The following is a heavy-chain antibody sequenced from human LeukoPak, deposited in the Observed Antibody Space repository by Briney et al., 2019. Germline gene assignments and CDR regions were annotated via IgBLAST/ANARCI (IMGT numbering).Heavy chain of an antibody. D-gene: IGHD1-26*01. V-gene: IGHV1-69*13. Sequence: GASVKVSCKASGGTFSSYAISWVRQAPGQGLEWMGGIIPIFGTANYAQKFRGRVTITADESTSTAYMELSSLRSEDTAVYYCARVGGSYQRAFDYWGQGTLVTVSS. CDR3: ARVGGSYQRAFDY. J-gene: IGHJ4*02. CDR1: GGTFSSYA. CDR2: IIPIFGTA.